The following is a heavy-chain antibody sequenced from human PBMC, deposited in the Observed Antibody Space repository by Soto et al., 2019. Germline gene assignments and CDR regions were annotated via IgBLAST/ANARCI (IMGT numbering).Heavy chain of an antibody. CDR1: GFTFSDHY. Sequence: PGGSLRLSCAASGFTFSDHYMDWVRQAPGKGLEWVGRIRKKANSYTTEYAASVKGRFTISRDDSENSLYLQMNSLKTEDTAVYYCARKHRDRNAFDIWGQGTMVTVSS. J-gene: IGHJ3*02. D-gene: IGHD2-21*02. V-gene: IGHV3-72*01. CDR2: IRKKANSYTT. CDR3: ARKHRDRNAFDI.